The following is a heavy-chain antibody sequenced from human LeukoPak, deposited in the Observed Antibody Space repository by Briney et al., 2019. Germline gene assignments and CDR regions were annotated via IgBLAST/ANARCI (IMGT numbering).Heavy chain of an antibody. CDR3: ARTETYYYDSIGPLGLDY. J-gene: IGHJ4*02. CDR2: INHSGST. CDR1: GGSFSGYY. D-gene: IGHD3-22*01. V-gene: IGHV4-34*01. Sequence: SETLSLTCAVYGGSFSGYYWSWVRQPPGKGLEWIGEINHSGSTNYNPSLKSRVTISVDTPKNQFSLELSSVTAADTAVYYCARTETYYYDSIGPLGLDYWGQGTLVTVSS.